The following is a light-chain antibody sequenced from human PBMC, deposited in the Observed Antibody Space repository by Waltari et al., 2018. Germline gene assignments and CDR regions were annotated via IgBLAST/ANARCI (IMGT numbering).Light chain of an antibody. J-gene: IGKJ3*01. V-gene: IGKV4-1*01. Sequence: DIVMTQSPDSLAVSLGERATINCKSSQSVLYSSNNQNYLAWYQQKPGQPPKLLIYWASTREAGFPDRFSGSGSGTDFTLTISSLQAEDVAVYHCQQYYNIPFTFGPGTKVDIK. CDR3: QQYYNIPFT. CDR1: QSVLYSSNNQNY. CDR2: WAS.